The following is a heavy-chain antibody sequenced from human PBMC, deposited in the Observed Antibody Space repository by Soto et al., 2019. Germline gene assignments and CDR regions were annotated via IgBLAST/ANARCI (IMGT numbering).Heavy chain of an antibody. J-gene: IGHJ6*02. V-gene: IGHV3-33*01. CDR2: IWYDGSNK. Sequence: QVQLVESGGGVVQPGRSLRLSCAASGFTFSSYGMHWVRQAPGKGLEWVAVIWYDGSNKYYADSVKGRFTISRDNSKNTLYLQMNSLTAEDTAVYYGARGGVVVPAAMRPEGRGPPYYYYGMDVWGQGTTVTVSS. CDR1: GFTFSSYG. CDR3: ARGGVVVPAAMRPEGRGPPYYYYGMDV. D-gene: IGHD2-2*01.